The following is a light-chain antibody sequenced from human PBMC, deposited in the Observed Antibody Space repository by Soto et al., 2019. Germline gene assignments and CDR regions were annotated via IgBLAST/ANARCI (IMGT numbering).Light chain of an antibody. Sequence: QSVLTQPASVSGSPGQSITISCTGTTSDFNYYNSVSWYQHHPGQAPKLMIYNVSNRPSGVSYRFSGSKSGNTASLTISGLQAEDEADYYCTSYTSSTTYFFGPGTKVTVL. CDR2: NVS. CDR1: TSDFNYYNS. V-gene: IGLV2-14*03. J-gene: IGLJ1*01. CDR3: TSYTSSTTYF.